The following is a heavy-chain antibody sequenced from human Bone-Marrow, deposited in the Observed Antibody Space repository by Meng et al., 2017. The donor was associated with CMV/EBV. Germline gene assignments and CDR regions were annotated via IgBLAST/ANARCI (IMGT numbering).Heavy chain of an antibody. V-gene: IGHV4-59*12. CDR2: VYYSGST. J-gene: IGHJ6*02. Sequence: SETLSLTCTVSGGSISSYYWSWIRQPPGKGLEWIGYVYYSGSTDYNPSLKSRVTISVDTSKNQFSLKLSSVTAADMAVYYCAGVAGGDYYYGLDVWGQGTTVTVSS. CDR1: GGSISSYY. D-gene: IGHD2-8*02. CDR3: AGVAGGDYYYGLDV.